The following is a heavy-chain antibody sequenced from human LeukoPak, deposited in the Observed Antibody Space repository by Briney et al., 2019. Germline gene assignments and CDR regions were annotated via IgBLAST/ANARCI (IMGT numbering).Heavy chain of an antibody. CDR3: ARGERGRWTSKNYYYGMDV. CDR1: GFTFSSYD. J-gene: IGHJ6*02. V-gene: IGHV3-13*01. Sequence: GGSLRLSCAASGFTFSSYDMHWVRQATGKGLEWVSAIGTAGDTYYPGSVKGRFTISRENAKNSLYLQMNSLRAGDTAVYYCARGERGRWTSKNYYYGMDVWGQGTTVTVSS. D-gene: IGHD3-10*01. CDR2: IGTAGDT.